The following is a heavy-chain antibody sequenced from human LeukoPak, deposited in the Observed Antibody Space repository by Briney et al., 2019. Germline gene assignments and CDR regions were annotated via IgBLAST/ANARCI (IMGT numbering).Heavy chain of an antibody. CDR3: ARRSSWYPATYYYYYYGMDV. D-gene: IGHD6-13*01. Sequence: SETLSLTCAVYGGSFSGYYWSWIRQPPGKGLEWIGEINHSGSTNYNPSLKSRATISVDTSKNQFSLKLSSVTAADTAVYYCARRSSWYPATYYYYYYGMDVWGQGTTVTVSS. V-gene: IGHV4-34*01. CDR2: INHSGST. J-gene: IGHJ6*02. CDR1: GGSFSGYY.